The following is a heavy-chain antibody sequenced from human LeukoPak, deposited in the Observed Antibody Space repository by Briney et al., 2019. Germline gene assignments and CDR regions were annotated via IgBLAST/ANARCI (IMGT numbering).Heavy chain of an antibody. D-gene: IGHD6-19*01. CDR2: INHSGSA. V-gene: IGHV4-34*01. J-gene: IGHJ4*02. CDR3: ARAHHSSGWYNXLEY. Sequence: SETLSLTCAVYGGSFSGYYWSWIRQPPGKGLEWIGEINHSGSANYNPSLKSRVTVSVDTSKNQFSLKLSSVTAADTAVYYCARAHHSSGWYNXLEYWGQGTLVTVSS. CDR1: GGSFSGYY.